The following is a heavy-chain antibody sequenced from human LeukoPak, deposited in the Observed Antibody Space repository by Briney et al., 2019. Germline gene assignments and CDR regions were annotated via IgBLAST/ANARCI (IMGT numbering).Heavy chain of an antibody. J-gene: IGHJ4*02. CDR2: ISGGGGST. CDR1: GFTFSSYG. D-gene: IGHD3-22*01. V-gene: IGHV3-23*01. Sequence: GGSLRLSCAASGFTFSSYGMHWVRQAPGKGLEWVSGISGGGGSTYYADSVKGRFTISRDKSKNTLYLQMNSLRAEDTAVYYCAKDSGQVDYYDSSAFEYYFDSWGQGTLVTVSS. CDR3: AKDSGQVDYYDSSAFEYYFDS.